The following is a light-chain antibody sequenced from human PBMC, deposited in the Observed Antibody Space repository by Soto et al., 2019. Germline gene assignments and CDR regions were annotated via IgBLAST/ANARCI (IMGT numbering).Light chain of an antibody. CDR1: QGISSY. Sequence: IKLTRFPCSLSASVGARVTITCRASQGISSYLAWYQQKPGKAPKLLIYAASTLQSGVPSRFSGSGSGTDFTLTISSLQPEDFATYYCQQLNSYPFTFGQGTRLE. CDR2: AAS. CDR3: QQLNSYPFT. J-gene: IGKJ5*01. V-gene: IGKV1-9*01.